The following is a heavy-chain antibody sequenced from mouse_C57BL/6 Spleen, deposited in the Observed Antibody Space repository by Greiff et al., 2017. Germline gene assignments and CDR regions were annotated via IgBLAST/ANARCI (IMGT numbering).Heavy chain of an antibody. J-gene: IGHJ4*01. CDR2: ISSGGSYT. Sequence: EVKLVESGGDLVKPGGSLKLSCAASGFTFSSYGMSWVRQTPDKRLEWVATISSGGSYTYYPDSVKGRFTNSRDNAKNTLYLQMSSLKSEDTAMYYCARHRGQDYAMDYWGQGTSVTVSS. CDR3: ARHRGQDYAMDY. V-gene: IGHV5-6*01. CDR1: GFTFSSYG. D-gene: IGHD3-3*01.